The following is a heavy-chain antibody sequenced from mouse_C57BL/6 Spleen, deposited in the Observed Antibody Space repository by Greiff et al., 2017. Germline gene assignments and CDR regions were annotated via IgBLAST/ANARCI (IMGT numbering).Heavy chain of an antibody. J-gene: IGHJ4*01. D-gene: IGHD2-12*01. V-gene: IGHV1-15*01. CDR3: TGYRQGRTLYYAMDY. Sequence: QVQLQQSGAELVRPGASVTLSCKASGYTFTDYEMNWVKQTPVHGLEWIGVIDPGTGGTAYNQKFKGKAILTADKSSSTASMEPRSLTSEDSAVYYCTGYRQGRTLYYAMDYWGQGTSVTVSS. CDR2: IDPGTGGT. CDR1: GYTFTDYE.